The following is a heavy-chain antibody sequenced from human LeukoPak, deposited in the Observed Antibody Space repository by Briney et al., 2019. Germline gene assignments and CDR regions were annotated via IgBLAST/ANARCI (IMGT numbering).Heavy chain of an antibody. CDR3: ARRSRNYYSFDY. D-gene: IGHD3-10*01. CDR2: IYYSGST. Sequence: SETLSLTCTVSGGSISSYYWSWIRQPPGKGLEWIGYIYYSGSTNYNPSLKSRVTISVDTSKNQFSLGLSSVTAADTAVYYCARRSRNYYSFDYWGQGTLVTVSS. J-gene: IGHJ4*02. V-gene: IGHV4-59*08. CDR1: GGSISSYY.